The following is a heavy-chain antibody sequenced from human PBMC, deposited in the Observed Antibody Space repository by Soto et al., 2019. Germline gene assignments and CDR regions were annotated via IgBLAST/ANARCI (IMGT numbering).Heavy chain of an antibody. Sequence: GGSLRLSCAASGFTFSSYGMHWVRQAPGKGLEWVAVIWYDGSNKYYADSVKGRFTISRDNSKNTLYLQMNSLRAEDTAVYYCARAPILGYCSSTSCYTGAFDIWGQGTMVTVSS. CDR3: ARAPILGYCSSTSCYTGAFDI. J-gene: IGHJ3*02. CDR2: IWYDGSNK. D-gene: IGHD2-2*02. V-gene: IGHV3-33*01. CDR1: GFTFSSYG.